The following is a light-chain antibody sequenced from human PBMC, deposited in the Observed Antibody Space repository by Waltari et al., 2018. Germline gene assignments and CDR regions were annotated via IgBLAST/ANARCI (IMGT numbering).Light chain of an antibody. CDR1: SSDVGGYNY. CDR3: SSYTSSSTPVV. Sequence: QSALTQPASVSGSPGQSITISCTGTSSDVGGYNYVSWYQQHPGKAPQLMIYDVSNRPSGGSNRFSGSKSGNTASRTISGLQAEDEADYYCSSYTSSSTPVVFGGGTKLTVL. CDR2: DVS. V-gene: IGLV2-14*03. J-gene: IGLJ2*01.